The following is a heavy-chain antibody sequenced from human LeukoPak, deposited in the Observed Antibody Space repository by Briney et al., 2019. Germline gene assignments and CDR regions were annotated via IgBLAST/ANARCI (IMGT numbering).Heavy chain of an antibody. D-gene: IGHD6-19*01. CDR1: GNNFTNYW. J-gene: IGHJ4*02. CDR2: IYPGNSDT. V-gene: IGHV5-51*01. Sequence: GEALKISCNSPGNNFTNYWIGRVPQGPGKGLEWMRIIYPGNSDTGYSQSFQGQVTISVDKSISTAYLQWSSLKASDTAMYFCARRGRAVTGSAHADYWGQGTLVTVSS. CDR3: ARRGRAVTGSAHADY.